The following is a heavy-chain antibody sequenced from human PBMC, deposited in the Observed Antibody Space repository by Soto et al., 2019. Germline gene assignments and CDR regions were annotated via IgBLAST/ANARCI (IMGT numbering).Heavy chain of an antibody. CDR1: GGTFSSYA. J-gene: IGHJ6*03. V-gene: IGHV1-69*13. CDR3: ARDTKLRYFRHYYYYMDV. CDR2: IIPIFGTA. Sequence: ASVKVSCKASGGTFSSYAIGWVRQAPGQGLEWMGGIIPIFGTANYAQKFQGRVTITADESTSTAYMELSSLRSEDTAVYYCARDTKLRYFRHYYYYMDVWGKGTTVTVSS. D-gene: IGHD3-9*01.